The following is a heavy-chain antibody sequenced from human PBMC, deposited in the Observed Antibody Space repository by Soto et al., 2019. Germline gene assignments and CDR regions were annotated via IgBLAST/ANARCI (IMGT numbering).Heavy chain of an antibody. CDR2: INAGNGET. J-gene: IGHJ5*02. CDR3: ARSTTSCYSLCWFDP. CDR1: GYTFTTYT. Sequence: GASVKVSCKASGYTFTTYTIQWVRQAPGQRLEWMGWINAGNGETKYSQNFQGRVTITRDTSASTAYMELSSLRSEDTAVYYCARSTTSCYSLCWFDPWGQGTLVTVSS. V-gene: IGHV1-3*01. D-gene: IGHD2-2*02.